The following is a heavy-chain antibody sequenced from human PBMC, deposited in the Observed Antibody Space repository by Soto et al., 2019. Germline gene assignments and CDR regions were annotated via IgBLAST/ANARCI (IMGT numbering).Heavy chain of an antibody. CDR2: ISSNGGST. Sequence: PGGSLRLSCAASGFTFSSYAMHWVRQAPGKGLEYVSAISSNGGSTYYANSVKGRFTISRDNAKNSLYLQMNSLRAEDTAVYYCARVNYGDYYYYYMDVWGKGTTVTVSS. CDR3: ARVNYGDYYYYYMDV. D-gene: IGHD4-17*01. J-gene: IGHJ6*03. V-gene: IGHV3-64*01. CDR1: GFTFSSYA.